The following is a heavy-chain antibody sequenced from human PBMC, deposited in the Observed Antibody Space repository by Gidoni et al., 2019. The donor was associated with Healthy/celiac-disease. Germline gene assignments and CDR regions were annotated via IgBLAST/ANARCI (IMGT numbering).Heavy chain of an antibody. V-gene: IGHV1-18*04. D-gene: IGHD3-10*01. CDR3: AREDYYGSGSYIYYYYGMDV. CDR1: GYTFTSYG. Sequence: QVQLVQSGAEVQKPGASVKVSCKASGYTFTSYGISWVRQAPGQGLEWMGWISAYNGTTNYAQKLQGRVTMTTDTSTSTAYMELRSLRSDDTAVYYCAREDYYGSGSYIYYYYGMDVWGQGTTVTVSS. J-gene: IGHJ6*02. CDR2: ISAYNGTT.